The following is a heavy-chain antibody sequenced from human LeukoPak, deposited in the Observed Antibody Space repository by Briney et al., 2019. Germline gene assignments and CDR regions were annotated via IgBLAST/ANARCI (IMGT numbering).Heavy chain of an antibody. CDR3: ARVTTVTTSFHFDY. CDR2: IYYGGST. J-gene: IGHJ4*02. V-gene: IGHV4-30-4*01. CDR1: GGSISSGGYY. Sequence: PSETLSLTCTVSGGSISSGGYYWSWIRQPPGEGLEWIGYIYYGGSTYYHPSLKSRVTISLDTSKNQFSLKLSSVTAADTAVYYCARVTTVTTSFHFDYWGQGTLVTVSS. D-gene: IGHD4-17*01.